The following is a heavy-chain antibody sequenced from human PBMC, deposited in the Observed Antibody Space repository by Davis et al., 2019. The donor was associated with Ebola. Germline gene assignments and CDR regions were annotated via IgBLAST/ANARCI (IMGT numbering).Heavy chain of an antibody. J-gene: IGHJ1*01. Sequence: PGGSLRLSCAASGFTFSSYAMHWVRQAPGKGLEWVAVISYDGSNKYYADSVKGRFTISRDNSKNTLYLQMNSLRAEDTAVYYCAKVPVAQGYFQHWGQGTLVTVSS. CDR1: GFTFSSYA. D-gene: IGHD2-15*01. CDR2: ISYDGSNK. CDR3: AKVPVAQGYFQH. V-gene: IGHV3-30-3*01.